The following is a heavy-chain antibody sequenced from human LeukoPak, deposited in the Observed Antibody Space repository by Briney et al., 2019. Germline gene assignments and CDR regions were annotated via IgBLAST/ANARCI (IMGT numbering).Heavy chain of an antibody. CDR2: ISRSGNTI. D-gene: IGHD3-22*01. Sequence: GGSLRLSCAASGFTFSDYYMTWIRQAPGKGLEWVSYISRSGNTIYYADSLKGRFTISRDNAKTSLYLQMNSLRAEDTAVYYCARGYYYDTSGYGSIFDYCGQGTLVTVSS. J-gene: IGHJ4*02. CDR3: ARGYYYDTSGYGSIFDY. V-gene: IGHV3-11*01. CDR1: GFTFSDYY.